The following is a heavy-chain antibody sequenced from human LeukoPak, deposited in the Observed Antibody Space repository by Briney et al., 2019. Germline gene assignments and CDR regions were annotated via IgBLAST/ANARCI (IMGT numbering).Heavy chain of an antibody. CDR3: ARDLDGDYVASCAFDI. J-gene: IGHJ3*02. D-gene: IGHD4-17*01. Sequence: ASVKVSCKASGYTFTSYGISWVRQAPGQGLEWMGWISAYNGNTNYAQKLQGRVTMTTDTSTSTAYMELRSLRSDDTAVYYCARDLDGDYVASCAFDIWGQGTMVTVSS. CDR1: GYTFTSYG. CDR2: ISAYNGNT. V-gene: IGHV1-18*01.